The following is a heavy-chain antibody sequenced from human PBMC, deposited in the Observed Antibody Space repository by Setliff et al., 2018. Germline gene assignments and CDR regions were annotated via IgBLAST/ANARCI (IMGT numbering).Heavy chain of an antibody. V-gene: IGHV1-2*02. Sequence: ASVKVSCKASGYTFTGYYMHWVRQAPGQGLEWMGWINPNSGGTNFAQSFQGRVTMTADTSTNTAYMELKSLRSDDTAVYYCARDVGAYCSGRICHPGYWGQGTLVTVSS. CDR3: ARDVGAYCSGRICHPGY. CDR2: INPNSGGT. CDR1: GYTFTGYY. D-gene: IGHD2-15*01. J-gene: IGHJ4*02.